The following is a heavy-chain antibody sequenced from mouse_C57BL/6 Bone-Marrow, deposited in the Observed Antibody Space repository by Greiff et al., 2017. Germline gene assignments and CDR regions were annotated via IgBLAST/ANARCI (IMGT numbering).Heavy chain of an antibody. V-gene: IGHV1-50*01. J-gene: IGHJ4*01. CDR3: ASYGGYYYAPYARDY. CDR1: GYTFTSYW. D-gene: IGHD1-1*01. CDR2: IDPSDSYT. Sequence: VQLQQSGAELVKPGASVKLSCKASGYTFTSYWMQWVKQRPGQGLEWIGEIDPSDSYTNYNQQFKGKATLTVDTSSSTAYMQLSSLTSEDSAVYYCASYGGYYYAPYARDYWGQGTSVTVSS.